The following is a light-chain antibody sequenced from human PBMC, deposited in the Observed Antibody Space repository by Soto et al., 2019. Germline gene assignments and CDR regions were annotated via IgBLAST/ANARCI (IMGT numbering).Light chain of an antibody. J-gene: IGLJ2*01. CDR3: CSYRSTYILL. Sequence: QSALTQPRSVSGSPGQSVTISCTGTNRDVGYYNYVSWYQHHPGKAPKLVIYDVNKRPSDVPDRFSASKSGNTASLTISGLQAEDEADYYCCSYRSTYILLFGGGTKLTVL. CDR1: NRDVGYYNY. CDR2: DVN. V-gene: IGLV2-11*01.